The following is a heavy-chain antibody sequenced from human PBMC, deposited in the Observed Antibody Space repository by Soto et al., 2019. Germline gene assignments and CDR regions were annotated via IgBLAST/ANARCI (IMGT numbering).Heavy chain of an antibody. J-gene: IGHJ6*02. CDR2: IIPIFGTA. CDR3: ASHGLRAARRDYYYYGMDV. V-gene: IGHV1-69*13. Sequence: GASVKVSCKASGGTFSSYAISWVRQAPGQGLEWKGGIIPIFGTANYAQKFQGRVTITADESTSTAYMELSSLRSEDTAVYYCASHGLRAARRDYYYYGMDVWGQGTTVTVSS. CDR1: GGTFSSYA. D-gene: IGHD6-6*01.